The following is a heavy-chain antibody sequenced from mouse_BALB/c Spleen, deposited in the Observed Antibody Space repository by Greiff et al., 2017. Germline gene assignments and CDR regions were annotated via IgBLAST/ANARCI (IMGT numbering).Heavy chain of an antibody. V-gene: IGHV14-1*02. J-gene: IGHJ2*01. CDR2: IDPENGNT. Sequence: EVQLVESGAELVRPGALVKLSCKASGFNIKDYYMHWVKQRPEQGLEWIGWIDPENGNTIYDPKFQGKASITADTSSNTAYLQLSSLTSEDTAVYYCAVHYYGYVRYFDYWGQGTTLTVSA. CDR3: AVHYYGYVRYFDY. CDR1: GFNIKDYY. D-gene: IGHD1-2*01.